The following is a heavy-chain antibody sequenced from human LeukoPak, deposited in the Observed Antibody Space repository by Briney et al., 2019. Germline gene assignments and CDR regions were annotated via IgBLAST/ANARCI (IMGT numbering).Heavy chain of an antibody. V-gene: IGHV4-59*01. Sequence: PSETLSFTCTVSGGSISSYYWSWIRQPPGKGLEWIGYIYYSGSTNYNPSLKSRVTISVDTSKNQFSLKLSSVTAADTAVYYCARTYYYGSGSYPFPEYAFDIWGQGTMVTVSS. CDR2: IYYSGST. CDR3: ARTYYYGSGSYPFPEYAFDI. D-gene: IGHD3-10*01. J-gene: IGHJ3*02. CDR1: GGSISSYY.